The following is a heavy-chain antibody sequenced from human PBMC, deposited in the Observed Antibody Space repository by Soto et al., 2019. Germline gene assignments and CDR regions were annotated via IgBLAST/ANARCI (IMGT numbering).Heavy chain of an antibody. CDR2: ISSNGGST. CDR1: GFTFSSYA. V-gene: IGHV3-64D*06. J-gene: IGHJ5*02. Sequence: GGSLRLSCSASGFTFSSYAMHWVRQAPGKGLEYVSAISSNGGSTYYADSVKGRFTISRDNSKNTLYLQMSSLRAEDTAVYYCVKDRGGYCSSTSCYSSWFDPWGQGXLVTV. D-gene: IGHD2-2*02. CDR3: VKDRGGYCSSTSCYSSWFDP.